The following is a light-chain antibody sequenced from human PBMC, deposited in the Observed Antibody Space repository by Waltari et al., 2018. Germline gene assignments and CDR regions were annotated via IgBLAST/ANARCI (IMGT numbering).Light chain of an antibody. V-gene: IGLV2-11*01. CDR3: SSFPGGSLV. CDR1: NSDIDPFNY. CDR2: HVR. J-gene: IGLJ2*01. Sequence: QSALTQPRPVSGSPGQSVTISCTKTNSDIDPFNYASWYQQHPGKAPKLVVYHVRLRASGVPDRVSASMSGNTASLIISRLQPEYEADYYCSSFPGGSLVFGGGTELTVL.